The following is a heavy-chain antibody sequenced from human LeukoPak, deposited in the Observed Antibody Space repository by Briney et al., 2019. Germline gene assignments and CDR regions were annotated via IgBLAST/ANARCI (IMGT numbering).Heavy chain of an antibody. CDR3: ARDWELGY. D-gene: IGHD1-26*01. J-gene: IGHJ4*02. V-gene: IGHV1-46*01. CDR1: GYTFTTYY. Sequence: GASVKVSCKASGYTFTTYYMHWVRQAPGQGLEWMGLVSPSGGSRSNAQKFQGRVTMTRDTSTSTVYMELSSLRSEDTAVYYCARDWELGYWGQGTLVTVSS. CDR2: VSPSGGSR.